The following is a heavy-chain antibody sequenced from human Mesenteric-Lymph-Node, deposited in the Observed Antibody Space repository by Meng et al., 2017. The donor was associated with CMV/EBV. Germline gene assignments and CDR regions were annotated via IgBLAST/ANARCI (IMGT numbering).Heavy chain of an antibody. CDR2: IYYSGST. V-gene: IGHV4-61*01. Sequence: SGGSVSSATYYWSWIRQPPGKGLEWIGDIYYSGSTNYNPSLKSRVTISVDTSRNQFSLRPNSVTAADTALYYCARENTSAAGSYFDHWGQGTLVTVSS. D-gene: IGHD6-13*01. J-gene: IGHJ4*02. CDR3: ARENTSAAGSYFDH. CDR1: GGSVSSATYY.